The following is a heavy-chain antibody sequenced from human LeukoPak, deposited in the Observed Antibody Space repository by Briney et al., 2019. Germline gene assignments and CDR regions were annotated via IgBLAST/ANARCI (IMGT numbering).Heavy chain of an antibody. D-gene: IGHD3-10*01. Sequence: ASLKVSCATSGYTFTNYDINWVRHDPGQGLEWMGWMNPNNGNTDYAQNFQGRVTMTRNNSISTAYMELSSLRSEDTAVYYCARDYTLNIYYYYMDVWGKGNTVTISS. V-gene: IGHV1-8*01. CDR2: MNPNNGNT. CDR1: GYTFTNYD. CDR3: ARDYTLNIYYYYMDV. J-gene: IGHJ6*03.